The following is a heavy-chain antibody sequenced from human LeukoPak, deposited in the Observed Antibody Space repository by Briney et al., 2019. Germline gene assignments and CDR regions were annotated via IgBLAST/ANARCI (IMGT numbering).Heavy chain of an antibody. CDR3: ARRVDY. J-gene: IGHJ4*02. V-gene: IGHV3-53*01. Sequence: PGGSLRLSCAASGFTVSSNTMSWVRQAPGKGLEWVSIIYTSGSTLYADSVKGRFTISRDNSKNTLYLQMDSLRAEDTAVYYCARRVDYWGQGTLATVSS. CDR2: IYTSGST. CDR1: GFTVSSNT. D-gene: IGHD3-3*01.